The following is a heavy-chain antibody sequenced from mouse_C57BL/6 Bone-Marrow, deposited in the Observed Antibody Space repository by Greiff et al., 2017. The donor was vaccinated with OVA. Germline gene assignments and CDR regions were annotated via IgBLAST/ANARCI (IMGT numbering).Heavy chain of an antibody. Sequence: EVQLVESGPGLVKPSQSLSLTCSVTGYSITSGYYWNWIRQFPGNQLEWMGYISYDGSNNYNPSLKNRISITRDTSKNQFFLKLNSVTTEDTATYYCARGYYGSLFDYWGQGTTLTVSS. CDR3: ARGYYGSLFDY. D-gene: IGHD1-1*01. V-gene: IGHV3-6*01. J-gene: IGHJ2*01. CDR2: ISYDGSN. CDR1: GYSITSGYY.